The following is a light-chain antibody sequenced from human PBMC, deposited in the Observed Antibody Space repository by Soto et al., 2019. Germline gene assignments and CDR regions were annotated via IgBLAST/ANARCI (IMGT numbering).Light chain of an antibody. Sequence: DIKMAQSPDTLSVSPGERATLSCRASQSISSKLAWYQQRPGQAPRLLIYGASTRATGVPVRFRGGGSGPEFTLTINSLQSEDFAIYYCQRYNNWPLTFGGGTKVDI. J-gene: IGKJ4*01. CDR3: QRYNNWPLT. CDR2: GAS. V-gene: IGKV3-15*01. CDR1: QSISSK.